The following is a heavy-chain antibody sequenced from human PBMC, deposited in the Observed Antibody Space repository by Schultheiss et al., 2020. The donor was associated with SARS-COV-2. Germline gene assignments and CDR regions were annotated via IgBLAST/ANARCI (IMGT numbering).Heavy chain of an antibody. J-gene: IGHJ5*02. CDR3: AGGGNSDVVRGP. CDR1: GGSISSYY. CDR2: IYYSGSS. Sequence: SETLSLTCTVSGGSISSYYWSWIRQPPGKGLEWIGYIYYSGSSSYNPSLKSRVTISVDTSKNQFSLKVSSVTAADTAVYYCAGGGNSDVVRGPWGQGTLVTVSS. V-gene: IGHV4-59*01. D-gene: IGHD4-23*01.